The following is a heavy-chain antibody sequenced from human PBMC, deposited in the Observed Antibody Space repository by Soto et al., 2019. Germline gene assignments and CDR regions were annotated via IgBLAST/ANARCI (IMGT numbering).Heavy chain of an antibody. CDR3: ATPFITMVRGVISPYYYGMDV. CDR2: IDPSDSYT. Sequence: GESLKISCKGSGYSFTSYWISWVRQMPGKGLEWMGRIDPSDSYTNYSPSFQGHVTISADKSISTAYLQWSSLKASDTAMYYCATPFITMVRGVISPYYYGMDVWGQGTTVTVS. J-gene: IGHJ6*02. CDR1: GYSFTSYW. V-gene: IGHV5-10-1*01. D-gene: IGHD3-10*01.